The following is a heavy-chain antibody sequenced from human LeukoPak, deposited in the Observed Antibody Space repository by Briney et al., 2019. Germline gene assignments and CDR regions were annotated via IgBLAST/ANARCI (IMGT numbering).Heavy chain of an antibody. Sequence: GGSLRLSCAASGFTFTTYWMSWVRQAPGKGLEWVANIKQDGTETYYVDSVKGRFTVSRDNAKNSLYLQMNSLRAEDTAVYYCARVKRWGIAAARPGYGMDVWGQGTTVTVSS. V-gene: IGHV3-7*01. CDR3: ARVKRWGIAAARPGYGMDV. CDR2: IKQDGTET. J-gene: IGHJ6*02. CDR1: GFTFTTYW. D-gene: IGHD6-13*01.